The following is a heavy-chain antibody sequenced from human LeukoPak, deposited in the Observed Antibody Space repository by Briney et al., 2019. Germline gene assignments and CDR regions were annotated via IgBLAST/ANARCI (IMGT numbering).Heavy chain of an antibody. CDR1: GFTFDNYA. J-gene: IGHJ4*02. CDR3: AKYYYDSSGLFDY. D-gene: IGHD3-22*01. Sequence: GGSLRLSCAASGFTFDNYAMSWVRQARGRGLEWVSTISGTGIAIYYADSVKGRFTISRDNSKNTLYLQLNSLRAEDTAIYYCAKYYYDSSGLFDYWGQGALVTVSS. V-gene: IGHV3-23*01. CDR2: ISGTGIAI.